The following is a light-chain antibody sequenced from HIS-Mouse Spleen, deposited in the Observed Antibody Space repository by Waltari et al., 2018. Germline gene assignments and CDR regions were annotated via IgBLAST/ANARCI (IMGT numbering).Light chain of an antibody. V-gene: IGLV2-11*01. CDR3: CSYAGSYTGV. J-gene: IGLJ1*01. CDR2: DVS. CDR1: SSDVGAYHY. Sequence: QSALTQPRSVSGSPGQSVTISCTGPSSDVGAYHYVPWYQQHPGKAPKLMIYDVSKRPSGVPDRFSGSKSGNTASLTISGLQAEDEADYYCCSYAGSYTGVFGTGTKVTVL.